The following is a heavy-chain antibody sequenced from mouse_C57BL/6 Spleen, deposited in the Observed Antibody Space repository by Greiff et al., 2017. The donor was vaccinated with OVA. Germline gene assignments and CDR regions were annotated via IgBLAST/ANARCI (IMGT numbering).Heavy chain of an antibody. D-gene: IGHD1-1*01. CDR3: ASDYYGSINWYFDV. Sequence: VQLQQSGPELVKPGASVKMSCKASGYTFTDYNMHWVKQSHGKSLEWIGYINPNNGGTSYNQKFKGKATLTVNKSSSTAYMELRSLTSEDSAVYYCASDYYGSINWYFDVWGTGTTVTVSS. CDR2: INPNNGGT. J-gene: IGHJ1*03. V-gene: IGHV1-22*01. CDR1: GYTFTDYN.